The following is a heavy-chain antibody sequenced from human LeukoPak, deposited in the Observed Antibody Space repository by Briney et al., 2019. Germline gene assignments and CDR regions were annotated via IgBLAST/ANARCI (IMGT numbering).Heavy chain of an antibody. D-gene: IGHD1-26*01. CDR2: ISAYNGNT. CDR3: ARDRVGITGNWFDP. J-gene: IGHJ5*02. V-gene: IGHV1-18*01. CDR1: GGTFSTYP. Sequence: ASVEVSCKASGGTFSTYPITWVRQAPGQGLEWIGWISAYNGNTNYAQNLQDRLNLTRDTSTGTVYMELRGLRSDDTAVYYCARDRVGITGNWFDPWGQGTLVTVSS.